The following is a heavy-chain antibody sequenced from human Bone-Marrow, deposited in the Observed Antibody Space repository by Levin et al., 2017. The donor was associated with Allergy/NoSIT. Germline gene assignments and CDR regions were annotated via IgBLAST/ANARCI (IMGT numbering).Heavy chain of an antibody. CDR1: GFAFSNYW. CDR3: ARDPCAYNFGSGSYLDY. CDR2: INRGGTST. V-gene: IGHV3-74*01. D-gene: IGHD3-10*01. Sequence: GESLKISCAASGFAFSNYWMHWVRQAPGKGLVWVSRINRGGTSTTYADSVKGRFTISRDNAKNTLYLQINSLRAEDTAVYYCARDPCAYNFGSGSYLDYWGQGTLVSVSS. J-gene: IGHJ4*02.